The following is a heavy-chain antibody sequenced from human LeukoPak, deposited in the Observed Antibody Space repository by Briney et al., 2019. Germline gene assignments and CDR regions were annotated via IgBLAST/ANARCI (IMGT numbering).Heavy chain of an antibody. CDR1: GYTLTSYD. V-gene: IGHV1-8*03. CDR3: ARGRGSPYGDYGPVDY. Sequence: ASVKVSCKASGYTLTSYDINWVRQATGQGLEWMGWMNPNSGNIVYAQKFHGRVTITRNTSIGTAYMELSSLRSEDTAVYYCARGRGSPYGDYGPVDYWGQGTLVTVSS. J-gene: IGHJ4*02. D-gene: IGHD4-17*01. CDR2: MNPNSGNI.